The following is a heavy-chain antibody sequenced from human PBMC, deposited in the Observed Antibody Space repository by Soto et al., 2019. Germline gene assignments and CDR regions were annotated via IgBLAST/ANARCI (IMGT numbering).Heavy chain of an antibody. CDR2: IYYSGST. J-gene: IGHJ4*02. D-gene: IGHD1-1*01. V-gene: IGHV4-59*01. CDR1: GGSISSYY. Sequence: SETLSLTCTVSGGSISSYYWSWIRQPPGKGLEWIGYIYYSGSTNYNPSLKSRVTISVDTSKNQFSLKLSSVTAADTAVYYCERERNNDYYFDYWGQGTLVTVSS. CDR3: ERERNNDYYFDY.